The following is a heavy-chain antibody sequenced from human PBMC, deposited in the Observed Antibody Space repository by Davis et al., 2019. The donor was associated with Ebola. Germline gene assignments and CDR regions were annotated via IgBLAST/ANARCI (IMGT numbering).Heavy chain of an antibody. CDR2: IRSKANSYAT. CDR1: GFTFSGSA. Sequence: GESLKISCAASGFTFSGSAMHWVRQASGKGLEWVGRIRSKANSYATAYAASVKGRFTISRDDSKNTAYLQMNSLKTEDTAVYYCAKDLKSGSYWMEYGMDVWGQGTTVTVSS. D-gene: IGHD1-26*01. V-gene: IGHV3-73*01. J-gene: IGHJ6*02. CDR3: AKDLKSGSYWMEYGMDV.